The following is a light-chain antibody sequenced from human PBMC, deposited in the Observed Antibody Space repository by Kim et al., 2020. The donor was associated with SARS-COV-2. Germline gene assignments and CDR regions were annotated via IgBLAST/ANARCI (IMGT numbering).Light chain of an antibody. V-gene: IGKV1-8*01. J-gene: IGKJ2*01. CDR1: QGISSY. CDR2: AAS. Sequence: AIRMTQSPSSFSASTGDRVTITCRASQGISSYLAWYQQKPGKAPKLLIYAASTLQSGVPSRFSGSGSGTDFTLTISCLQSEDFATYYCQQYYSSPYTFGQGTKLEI. CDR3: QQYYSSPYT.